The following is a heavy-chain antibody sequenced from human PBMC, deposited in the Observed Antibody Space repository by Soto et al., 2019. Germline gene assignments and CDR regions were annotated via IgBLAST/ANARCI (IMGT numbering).Heavy chain of an antibody. V-gene: IGHV3-30*18. Sequence: QVQLVESGGGVVQPGRSLRLSCAASGFTFSSYGMHWVRQAPGKGLEWVAVISYDGSNKYYADSVKGRFTISRDNSKNTLYLQMNSLRAEDTAVYYCAKIPDAGYSYGDGGVDYWGQGTLVTVSS. D-gene: IGHD5-18*01. CDR1: GFTFSSYG. CDR3: AKIPDAGYSYGDGGVDY. CDR2: ISYDGSNK. J-gene: IGHJ4*02.